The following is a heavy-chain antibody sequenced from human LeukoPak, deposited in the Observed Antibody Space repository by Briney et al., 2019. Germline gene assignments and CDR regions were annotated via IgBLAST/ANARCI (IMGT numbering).Heavy chain of an antibody. V-gene: IGHV1-18*01. D-gene: IGHD6-19*01. CDR3: ARAGGWAREDYKADAFDI. Sequence: ASVKVSCKASGYTFTNFCISWVRQAPGQGLEWMGWISAYNGNTNYAQKVQDRVTMTTDTSTSTAYMELRSRRSDDTAVYYCARAGGWAREDYKADAFDIWGQGTMVTVSS. CDR2: ISAYNGNT. CDR1: GYTFTNFC. J-gene: IGHJ3*02.